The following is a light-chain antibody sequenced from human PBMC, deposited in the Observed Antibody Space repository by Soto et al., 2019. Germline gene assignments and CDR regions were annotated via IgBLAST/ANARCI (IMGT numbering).Light chain of an antibody. CDR1: QGISNY. J-gene: IGKJ1*01. CDR2: AAS. Sequence: DIQMTQSPSSLSASVRDRVTITCRASQGISNYLAWYQQKPGKVPKLLIYAASTLQSGVPSRFSGSGSGTDFTLTISSLQPEDVATCCCQKYDSAPWTFGQGTKVEIK. CDR3: QKYDSAPWT. V-gene: IGKV1-27*01.